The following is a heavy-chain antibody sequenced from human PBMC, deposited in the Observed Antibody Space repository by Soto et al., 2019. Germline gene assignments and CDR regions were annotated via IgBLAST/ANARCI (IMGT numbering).Heavy chain of an antibody. CDR1: GFTFSNCW. J-gene: IGHJ4*02. V-gene: IGHV3-74*01. D-gene: IGHD1-1*01. Sequence: XXSLRLCFAASGFTFSNCWMHWVRQAPGKGLVWVSRINNDGSSTSHADSVKGRFTIFRDNAKNTVYLHMSSLRAEDTAVYYCTRATTVSFDYWGQGALVTSPQ. CDR3: TRATTVSFDY. CDR2: INNDGSST.